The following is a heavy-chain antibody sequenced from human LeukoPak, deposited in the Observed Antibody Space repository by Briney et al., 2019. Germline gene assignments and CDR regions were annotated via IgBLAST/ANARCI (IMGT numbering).Heavy chain of an antibody. J-gene: IGHJ3*02. Sequence: SETLSLTCTVSGGSVSSGSYYWSWIRQPPGKGLEWIGYIYYSGSTKYNPSLKSRVSISVDTSKNQFSLKLNSVTAADTAVYYCASSNSGSYNDAFDIWGQGTMVTVSS. CDR1: GGSVSSGSYY. CDR2: IYYSGST. V-gene: IGHV4-61*01. CDR3: ASSNSGSYNDAFDI. D-gene: IGHD1-26*01.